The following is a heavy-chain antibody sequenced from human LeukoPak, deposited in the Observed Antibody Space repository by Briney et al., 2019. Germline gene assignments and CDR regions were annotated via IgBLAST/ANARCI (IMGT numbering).Heavy chain of an antibody. D-gene: IGHD2-8*01. Sequence: PSETLSLTCTVSGYSISSGYYWGWIRQPPGKGLEWIGSIYHSGSTYYNPSLKSRVTISVDTSKNQFSLKLSSVTAADTAVYYCASRGYAQLIEGHFDYWGQGTLVTVSS. CDR1: GYSISSGYY. CDR2: IYHSGST. CDR3: ASRGYAQLIEGHFDY. J-gene: IGHJ4*02. V-gene: IGHV4-38-2*02.